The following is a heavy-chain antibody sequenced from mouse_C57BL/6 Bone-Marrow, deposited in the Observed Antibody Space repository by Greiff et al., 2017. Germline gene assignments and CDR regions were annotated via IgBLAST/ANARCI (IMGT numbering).Heavy chain of an antibody. J-gene: IGHJ2*01. D-gene: IGHD2-1*01. Sequence: EVQLQQSGAELVRPGASVKLSCTASGFNIKDDYMHWVKQRPEQGLEWIGWIDPENGDTEYASKFQGKATITADTSSNPAYLPLSSLTSEDTAVYYCTTSSYGNLYFDYWGQGTTLTVSS. CDR3: TTSSYGNLYFDY. CDR1: GFNIKDDY. V-gene: IGHV14-4*01. CDR2: IDPENGDT.